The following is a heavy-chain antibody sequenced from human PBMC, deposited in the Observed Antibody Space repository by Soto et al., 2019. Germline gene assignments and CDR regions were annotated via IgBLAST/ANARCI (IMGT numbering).Heavy chain of an antibody. Sequence: PSETLSLTCAVSGGSISSGGYSWSWIRQPPGTGLEWIGEINHSGSTNYNPSLKSRVTISVDTSKNQFSLKLTSVTAADTAVYYCAKDKIAGVLDFWGQGPLVPVSS. J-gene: IGHJ4*02. CDR3: AKDKIAGVLDF. D-gene: IGHD2-21*01. CDR2: INHSGST. CDR1: GGSISSGGYS. V-gene: IGHV4-34*01.